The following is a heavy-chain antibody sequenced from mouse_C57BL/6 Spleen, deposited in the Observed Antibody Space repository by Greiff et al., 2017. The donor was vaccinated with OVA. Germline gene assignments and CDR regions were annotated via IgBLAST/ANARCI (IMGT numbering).Heavy chain of an antibody. CDR1: GYAFSSSW. Sequence: QVQLQQSGPELVKPGASVKISCKASGYAFSSSWMNWVKQRPGKGLEWIGRIYPGDGDTNYNGKFKGKATLTADKSSSTAYMQLSSLTSEDSAVYFCARWDTPGDYFDYWGQGTTLTVSS. J-gene: IGHJ2*01. CDR3: ARWDTPGDYFDY. CDR2: IYPGDGDT. V-gene: IGHV1-82*01. D-gene: IGHD4-1*01.